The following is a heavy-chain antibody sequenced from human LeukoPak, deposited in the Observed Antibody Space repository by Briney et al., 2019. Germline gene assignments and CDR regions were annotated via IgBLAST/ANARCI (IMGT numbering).Heavy chain of an antibody. CDR3: ARFIASPGPDAFDI. D-gene: IGHD6-13*01. J-gene: IGHJ3*02. CDR2: IKQDGIET. Sequence: GGSLRLSCAASGFDSGNYWMSWVRQAPGQRLEWLANIKQDGIETYYLDSVKGRFTISRDSARNSVYLQMNSLRADETAVYFCARFIASPGPDAFDIWGQGTLVTVSS. V-gene: IGHV3-7*01. CDR1: GFDSGNYW.